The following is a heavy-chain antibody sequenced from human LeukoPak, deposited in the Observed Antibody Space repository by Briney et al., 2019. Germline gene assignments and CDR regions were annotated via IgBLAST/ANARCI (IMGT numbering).Heavy chain of an antibody. D-gene: IGHD6-19*01. V-gene: IGHV3-11*03. Sequence: GGSLRLSCAASGFTVSSNYMNWVRQAPGKGLEWVSYISSSSSYTNYADSVKGRFTISRDNAKNSLYLQMNSLRAEDTAVYYCARHSSGWYGAFDIWGQGTMVTVSS. CDR1: GFTVSSNY. CDR3: ARHSSGWYGAFDI. J-gene: IGHJ3*02. CDR2: ISSSSSYT.